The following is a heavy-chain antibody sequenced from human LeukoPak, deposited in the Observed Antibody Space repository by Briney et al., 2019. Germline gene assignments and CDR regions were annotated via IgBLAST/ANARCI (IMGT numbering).Heavy chain of an antibody. V-gene: IGHV1-46*01. J-gene: IGHJ3*02. CDR1: GYTFTSYY. CDR3: ARDSNVKLLLAAFDI. Sequence: GASVKVSRKASGYTFTSYYMHWVRQAPGQGLEWMGIINPSGGSTSYAQKFQGRVTMTRDTSTSTVYMELSSLRSEDTAVYYCARDSNVKLLLAAFDIWGQGTMVTVSS. D-gene: IGHD2-15*01. CDR2: INPSGGST.